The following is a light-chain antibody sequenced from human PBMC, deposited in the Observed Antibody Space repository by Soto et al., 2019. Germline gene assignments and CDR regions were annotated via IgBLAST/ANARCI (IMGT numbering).Light chain of an antibody. V-gene: IGLV4-60*03. J-gene: IGLJ3*02. CDR1: SGHSSYI. CDR3: ETWDSNTWV. CDR2: LEGSGSY. Sequence: QAVLTQSSSASASLGSSVELTCALSSGHSSYIIAWHQQQPGKAPRYLMKLEGSGSYNKGSGVPDRFSGSSSGADRYLTISNIQSEDEADYYCETWDSNTWVFGGGTKLTVL.